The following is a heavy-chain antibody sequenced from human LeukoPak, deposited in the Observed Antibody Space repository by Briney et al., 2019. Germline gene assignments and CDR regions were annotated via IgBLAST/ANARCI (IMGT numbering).Heavy chain of an antibody. CDR2: INPNSGGT. J-gene: IGHJ4*02. V-gene: IGHV1-2*02. CDR1: GYTFTGYY. D-gene: IGHD3-22*01. CDR3: AREVDYDSSGFYFDY. Sequence: GASVKVSCKASGYTFTGYYMHWVRQAPGQGLEWRGWINPNSGGTNYAQKFQGRVTMTRDTSISTAYMELSRLRSDDTAVYYCAREVDYDSSGFYFDYWGQGTLVTVSS.